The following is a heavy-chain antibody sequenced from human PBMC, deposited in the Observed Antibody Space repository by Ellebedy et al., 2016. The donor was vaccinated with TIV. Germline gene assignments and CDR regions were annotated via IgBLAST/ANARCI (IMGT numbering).Heavy chain of an antibody. CDR3: ARHLGYADSEIDF. Sequence: GESLKISCKVSGYDFIDYWIGWVRQMPGKGLESMGIIYPGDSDTRYSPSFEGQVTISVDKSVTTAYVEWSSLKASDTAMYYCARHLGYADSEIDFWGQGTLVTVSS. V-gene: IGHV5-51*01. D-gene: IGHD4-17*01. CDR1: GYDFIDYW. CDR2: IYPGDSDT. J-gene: IGHJ4*02.